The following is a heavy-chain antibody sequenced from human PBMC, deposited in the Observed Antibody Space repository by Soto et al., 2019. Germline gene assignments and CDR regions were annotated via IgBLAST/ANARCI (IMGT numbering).Heavy chain of an antibody. Sequence: QITLKESGPTLVKPTQTLTLTCTFSGFSLSSSAVGVGVGWIRQPPGKALEWLALIYWDDDKRYSPSLKSRLTITKDTSQNQVVLTMTNMDAVDTATYYCVRWSTGTYGTIFFDYWGLGTLVTVSS. D-gene: IGHD3-9*01. CDR2: IYWDDDK. CDR3: VRWSTGTYGTIFFDY. J-gene: IGHJ4*02. V-gene: IGHV2-5*02. CDR1: GFSLSSSAVGVG.